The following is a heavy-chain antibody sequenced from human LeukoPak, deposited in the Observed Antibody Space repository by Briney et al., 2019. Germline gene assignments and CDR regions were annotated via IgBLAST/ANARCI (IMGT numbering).Heavy chain of an antibody. CDR1: GGTFISYA. CDR2: IIPIFGTA. CDR3: ARRGQDYDILTGYYTFDY. Sequence: SVKVSCKASGGTFISYAISWVRQAPGQGLEWMGGIIPIFGTANYAQKFQGRVTITADESTSTAYMELSSLRSEDTAVYYCARRGQDYDILTGYYTFDYWGQGTLVTVSS. J-gene: IGHJ4*02. D-gene: IGHD3-9*01. V-gene: IGHV1-69*13.